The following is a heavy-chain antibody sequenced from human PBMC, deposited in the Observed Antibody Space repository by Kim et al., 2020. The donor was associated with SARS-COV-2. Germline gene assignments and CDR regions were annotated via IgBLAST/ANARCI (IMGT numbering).Heavy chain of an antibody. CDR3: ARVMVRGVIPDY. CDR1: GFTFSSYW. J-gene: IGHJ4*02. V-gene: IGHV3-7*01. CDR2: IKQDGSEK. Sequence: GGSLRLSCVASGFTFSSYWMSWVRQAPGKGLEWVANIKQDGSEKNYVDSVKGRFTISRGNAENSLYLQMNRLRAEDTAVYYCARVMVRGVIPDYWGQGTLVTVSS. D-gene: IGHD3-10*01.